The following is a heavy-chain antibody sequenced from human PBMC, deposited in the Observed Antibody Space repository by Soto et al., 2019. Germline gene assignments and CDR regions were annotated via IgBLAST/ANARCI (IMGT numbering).Heavy chain of an antibody. V-gene: IGHV1-2*02. CDR1: GYTFNDFY. J-gene: IGHJ5*02. Sequence: PVKVSCKTSGYTFNDFYMHWVRQAPGQGLEWLGWINPNSGDTDYAQNFQGRVTLTGDTSINTTYMQLSSLASGDTAIYYCARDLRGYSNWFHPWGQGTLVTVSS. D-gene: IGHD3-22*01. CDR2: INPNSGDT. CDR3: ARDLRGYSNWFHP.